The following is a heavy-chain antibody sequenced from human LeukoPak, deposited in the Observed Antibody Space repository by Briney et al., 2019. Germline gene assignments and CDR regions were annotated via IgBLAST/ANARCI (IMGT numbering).Heavy chain of an antibody. CDR1: GFTFSDYR. CDR3: AKDPTGYYYDSSGYLLPDY. CDR2: ISNDLTTI. Sequence: RPGGSLRLSCAASGFTFSDYRMNWVRQAPGKGLEWISYISNDLTTIHYAASVKGRFTISRDNSKNTLYLQMNSLRAEDTAVYYCAKDPTGYYYDSSGYLLPDYWGQGTLVTVSS. J-gene: IGHJ4*02. V-gene: IGHV3-48*01. D-gene: IGHD3-22*01.